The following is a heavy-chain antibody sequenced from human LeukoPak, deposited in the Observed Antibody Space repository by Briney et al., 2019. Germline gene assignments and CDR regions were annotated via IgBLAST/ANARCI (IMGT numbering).Heavy chain of an antibody. D-gene: IGHD3-16*01. CDR2: IIPIFGTA. V-gene: IGHV1-69*13. J-gene: IGHJ5*02. Sequence: ASVKVSCKASGGTFSSYAISWVRQAPGQGLEWMGGIIPIFGTANYAQKFQGRVTITADESTSTAYMELSSLRSEDTAVYYCARGDYDYTPWFDPWGQGTLVTVSS. CDR3: ARGDYDYTPWFDP. CDR1: GGTFSSYA.